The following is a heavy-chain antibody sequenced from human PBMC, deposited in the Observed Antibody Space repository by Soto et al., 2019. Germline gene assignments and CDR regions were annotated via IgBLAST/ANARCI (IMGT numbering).Heavy chain of an antibody. V-gene: IGHV4-39*01. CDR1: GGSVSSGNYF. CDR3: ARRLIENWNQVHAFDF. Sequence: QLQLQESGPGLVKPAETLSLKCAVSGGSVSSGNYFWGWIRQPPGKGLEWIGNIYYNGDTYYSPSLKGRVTMSVDTAQNQFSLRLTSVTAADTAVYYCARRLIENWNQVHAFDFWGQGTLVTVSS. J-gene: IGHJ3*01. D-gene: IGHD1-1*01. CDR2: IYYNGDT.